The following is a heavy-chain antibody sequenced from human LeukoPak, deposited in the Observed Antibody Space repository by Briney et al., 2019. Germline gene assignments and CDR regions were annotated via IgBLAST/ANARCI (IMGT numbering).Heavy chain of an antibody. D-gene: IGHD1-14*01. CDR3: ARGRYPGYFDY. CDR1: GYTFTSYY. J-gene: IGHJ4*02. CDR2: MNPNSGNT. Sequence: ASVKVSCKASGYTFTSYYMHWARQATGQGLEWMGWMNPNSGNTGYAQKFQGRVTITRNTSISTAYMELSSLRSEDTAVYYCARGRYPGYFDYWGQGTLVTVSS. V-gene: IGHV1-8*03.